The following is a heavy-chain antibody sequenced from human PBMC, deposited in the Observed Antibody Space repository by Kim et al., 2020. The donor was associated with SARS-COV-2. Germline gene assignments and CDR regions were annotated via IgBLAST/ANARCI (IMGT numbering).Heavy chain of an antibody. V-gene: IGHV1-18*01. Sequence: ASVKVSCKASGYTFTSYGISWVRQAPGQGLEWMGWISAYNGNTNYAQKLQGRVTMTTDTSTSTAYMELRSLRSDDTAVYYCARDWASDIVVVPAAIQGWFDPWGQGPLVTVSS. CDR2: ISAYNGNT. CDR1: GYTFTSYG. D-gene: IGHD2-2*01. J-gene: IGHJ5*02. CDR3: ARDWASDIVVVPAAIQGWFDP.